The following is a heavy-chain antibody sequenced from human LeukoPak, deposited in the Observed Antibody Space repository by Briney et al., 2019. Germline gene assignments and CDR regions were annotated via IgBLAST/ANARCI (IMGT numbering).Heavy chain of an antibody. CDR3: ARSMSGINDF. CDR1: GFILSNFW. Sequence: HPGGSLRLSCAGSGFILSNFWVHWVRQPPGKGLVWVSRINIEGSRTDYADSVRGRFTISRDNAKNTVYLQMNSLTAEDTAVYYCARSMSGINDFWGQGTLVTVSS. D-gene: IGHD3-3*01. J-gene: IGHJ4*02. V-gene: IGHV3-74*01. CDR2: INIEGSRT.